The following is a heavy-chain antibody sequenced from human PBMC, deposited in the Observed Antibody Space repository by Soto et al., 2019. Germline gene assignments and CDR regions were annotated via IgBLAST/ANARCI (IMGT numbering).Heavy chain of an antibody. V-gene: IGHV3-74*01. Sequence: EVQLVESGGGLVQPGGSLRLSCEASGFTFSSYWMHWVRQAPGKGLVWVSRINSDGSSTSYADSVKGRFTISRDNAKNTLYLQMNSLRAEDTAVYYCARDYGDYVVSDAFDIWGQGTMVTVSS. CDR2: INSDGSST. J-gene: IGHJ3*02. D-gene: IGHD4-17*01. CDR3: ARDYGDYVVSDAFDI. CDR1: GFTFSSYW.